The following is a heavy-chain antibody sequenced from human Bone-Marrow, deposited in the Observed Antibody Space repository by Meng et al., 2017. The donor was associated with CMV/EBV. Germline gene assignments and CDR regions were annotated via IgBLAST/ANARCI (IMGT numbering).Heavy chain of an antibody. CDR1: GFTFSSYS. V-gene: IGHV3-21*01. Sequence: GESLKISCAASGFTFSSYSMNWVRQAPGKGLEWVSSISSSSSYIYYADSVKGRFTISRDNAKNSLYLQMNSLRAEDTAVYYCARPFGQSVGYYGMDVWGQGTTVTVSS. J-gene: IGHJ6*02. D-gene: IGHD3-16*01. CDR3: ARPFGQSVGYYGMDV. CDR2: ISSSSSYI.